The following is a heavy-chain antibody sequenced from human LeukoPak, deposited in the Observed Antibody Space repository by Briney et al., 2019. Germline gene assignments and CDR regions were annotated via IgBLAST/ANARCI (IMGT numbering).Heavy chain of an antibody. CDR1: GGSISSYY. D-gene: IGHD1-26*01. V-gene: IGHV4-59*08. CDR2: IYYSGST. J-gene: IGHJ4*02. Sequence: SETLSLTCTVSGGSISSYYWSWIRQPPGKGLEWIGYIYYSGSTNYNPSLKSRVTISVDTSKNHFSLQLSSVTAADTAVYFCAREKVGASGGNTFDYWGQGTLVTASS. CDR3: AREKVGASGGNTFDY.